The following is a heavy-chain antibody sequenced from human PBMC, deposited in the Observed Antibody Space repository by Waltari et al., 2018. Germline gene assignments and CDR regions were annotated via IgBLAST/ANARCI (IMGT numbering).Heavy chain of an antibody. CDR1: GFTFSSYA. Sequence: QVQLVESGGGVVQPGRSLRLSCAASGFTFSSYAMHWVRQAPGKGLEGVAVISYDGSNKYYAASVKGRFTISRDNSKNTLYLQMNSLRAEDTAVYYCARAAGGGTNAGPVGYWGQGTLVTVSS. CDR3: ARAAGGGTNAGPVGY. D-gene: IGHD3-16*01. V-gene: IGHV3-30-3*01. CDR2: ISYDGSNK. J-gene: IGHJ4*02.